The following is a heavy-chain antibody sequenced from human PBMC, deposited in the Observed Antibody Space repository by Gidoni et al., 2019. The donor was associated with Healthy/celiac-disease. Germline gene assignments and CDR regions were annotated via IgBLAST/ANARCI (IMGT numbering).Heavy chain of an antibody. Sequence: EVQLLESGGGLVPPGGSLRLSCAASGFPFSSYAMSWVRQAPGKGLEWVSAISGSGGSKYYADSVKGRFTISRDNSKNTLDLQMNSLRAEDTAVYYCAKDFHRATLDYWGQGTLVTVSS. V-gene: IGHV3-23*01. CDR2: ISGSGGSK. CDR3: AKDFHRATLDY. J-gene: IGHJ4*02. CDR1: GFPFSSYA.